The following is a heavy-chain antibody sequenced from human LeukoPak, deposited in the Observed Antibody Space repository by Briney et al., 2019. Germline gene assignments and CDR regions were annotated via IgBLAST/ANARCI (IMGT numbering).Heavy chain of an antibody. CDR3: AREAGYSGYALDY. Sequence: GGSLRLSCAASGFTFSSYWMSWVRQAPGKGLEWVANIKQDGSEKYYVDSVKGRFTISRDNAKNSLYLQMNSLRAEDTAVYYCAREAGYSGYALDYWGQGTLVTVSS. CDR1: GFTFSSYW. CDR2: IKQDGSEK. V-gene: IGHV3-7*01. D-gene: IGHD5-12*01. J-gene: IGHJ4*02.